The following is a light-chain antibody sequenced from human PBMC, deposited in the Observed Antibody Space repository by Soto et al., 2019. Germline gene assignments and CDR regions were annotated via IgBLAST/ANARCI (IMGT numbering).Light chain of an antibody. CDR1: RSVLYSSNNKNY. CDR2: WAS. Sequence: DIGMTQSPDSLAVSLGERATINCKSSRSVLYSSNNKNYLAWYQQKPGQPPKLLISWASTRESGVPDRFSGSGYGTDFTLTISSLQPEDVAAYHCQQYYSTPYTFGQGTKLEIK. J-gene: IGKJ2*01. CDR3: QQYYSTPYT. V-gene: IGKV4-1*01.